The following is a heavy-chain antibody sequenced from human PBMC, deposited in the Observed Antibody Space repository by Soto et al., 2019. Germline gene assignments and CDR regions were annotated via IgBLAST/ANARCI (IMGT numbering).Heavy chain of an antibody. CDR2: IYYSGST. Sequence: SETLSLTCTVSGGSISSSSYYWGWIRQPPGKGLEWIGSIYYSGSTYYNPSLKSRVTISVDTSKNQFSLKLSSVTAADTAVYYCARLFPRIWATVRGYFDYWGQGTLVTVSS. D-gene: IGHD4-17*01. V-gene: IGHV4-39*01. CDR1: GGSISSSSYY. J-gene: IGHJ4*02. CDR3: ARLFPRIWATVRGYFDY.